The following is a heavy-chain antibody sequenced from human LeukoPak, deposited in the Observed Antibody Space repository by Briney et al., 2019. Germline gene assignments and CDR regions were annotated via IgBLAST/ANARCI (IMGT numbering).Heavy chain of an antibody. CDR3: ARVGLASGGYFDY. J-gene: IGHJ4*02. Sequence: GASVKVSCKASGGTFSSYAISWVRQAPGQGLEWMGGIIPIFGTANYAQKFQGGVTITTDESTSTAYMELSSLRSEDTAVYYCARVGLASGGYFDYWGQGTLVTVSS. CDR2: IIPIFGTA. CDR1: GGTFSSYA. V-gene: IGHV1-69*05. D-gene: IGHD3-10*01.